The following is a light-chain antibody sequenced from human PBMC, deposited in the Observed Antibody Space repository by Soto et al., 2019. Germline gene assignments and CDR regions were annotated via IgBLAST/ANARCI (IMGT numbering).Light chain of an antibody. V-gene: IGKV1-39*01. CDR1: QSITTY. CDR3: QQIYSAPLT. J-gene: IGKJ4*01. Sequence: DIQMTQSPSSLSASVGDRVTITCRASQSITTYLNWYRQKPGKAPKLLIYAASSLQSGVPSRVSGSGSETEFPLSISRLQPEDFATYFCQQIYSAPLTFGGGTKVEIK. CDR2: AAS.